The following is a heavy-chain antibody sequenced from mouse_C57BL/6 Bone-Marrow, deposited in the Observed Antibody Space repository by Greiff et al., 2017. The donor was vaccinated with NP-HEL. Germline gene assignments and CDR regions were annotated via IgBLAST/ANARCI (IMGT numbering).Heavy chain of an antibody. J-gene: IGHJ2*01. CDR2: IDLENGDT. V-gene: IGHV14-4*01. D-gene: IGHD1-1*01. CDR1: GFNIKDDY. CDR3: TTTYYYGSSYEGDY. Sequence: VQLQQSGAELVRPGASVKLSCTASGFNIKDDYMHWVKQRPEQGLEWIGWIDLENGDTEYASKFQGKATITADTSSNTAYLQLSSLTSEDTAVYYCTTTYYYGSSYEGDYWGQGTTLTVSS.